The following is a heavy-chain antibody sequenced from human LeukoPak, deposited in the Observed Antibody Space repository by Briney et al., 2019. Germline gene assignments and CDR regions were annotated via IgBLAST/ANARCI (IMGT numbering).Heavy chain of an antibody. V-gene: IGHV3-21*01. J-gene: IGHJ4*02. CDR2: IRPSGDNT. D-gene: IGHD1-1*01. CDR1: GFTFSSYD. CDR3: ARDPMERRHFDY. Sequence: GGSLRLSCAASGFTFSSYDMTWVSQAPGRGLEWVSSIRPSGDNTYYADSVKGRFTISRDNAKNSLYLQMNSLRAEDTAVYYCARDPMERRHFDYWGQGTLVTVSS.